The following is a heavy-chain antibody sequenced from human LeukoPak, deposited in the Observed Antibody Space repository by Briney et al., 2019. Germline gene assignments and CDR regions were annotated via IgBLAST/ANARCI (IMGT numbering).Heavy chain of an antibody. V-gene: IGHV4-34*01. Sequence: SETLSLTCAVYGGSFSGYYWSWIRQPPGKGLEWIGEINHSGSTNYNPSLKSRVTISVDTSKNQFSLRLSSVTAADTAVYYCARTNYYYMDVWGKGTTVTISS. CDR2: INHSGST. J-gene: IGHJ6*03. CDR1: GGSFSGYY. D-gene: IGHD2-8*01. CDR3: ARTNYYYMDV.